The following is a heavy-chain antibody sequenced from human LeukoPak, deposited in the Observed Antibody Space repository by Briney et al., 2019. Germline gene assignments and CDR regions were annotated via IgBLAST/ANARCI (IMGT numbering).Heavy chain of an antibody. D-gene: IGHD4-17*01. J-gene: IGHJ6*02. CDR2: ISGSGGST. Sequence: GGSLRLSCAASGFTFSSYAMSWVRQAPGKGLEWVSAISGSGGSTYYADSVKGRFTISRDNSKNTLYLQMNSLRAEDTAVYYCAKGTVTTNLGYYYYGMDVWGQGTTVTVSS. V-gene: IGHV3-23*01. CDR3: AKGTVTTNLGYYYYGMDV. CDR1: GFTFSSYA.